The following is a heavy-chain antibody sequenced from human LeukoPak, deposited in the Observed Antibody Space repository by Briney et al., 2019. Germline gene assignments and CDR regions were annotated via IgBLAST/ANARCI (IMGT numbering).Heavy chain of an antibody. CDR3: ARAHYYYMDV. J-gene: IGHJ6*03. CDR2: INHSGST. Sequence: PSETLSLTCTVSGGSISSSSYYWGWIRQPPGKGLEWIGEINHSGSTNYNPSLKSRVTISVDTSKSQFSLKLSSVTAADTAVYYCARAHYYYMDVWGKGTTVTISS. CDR1: GGSISSSSYY. V-gene: IGHV4-39*07.